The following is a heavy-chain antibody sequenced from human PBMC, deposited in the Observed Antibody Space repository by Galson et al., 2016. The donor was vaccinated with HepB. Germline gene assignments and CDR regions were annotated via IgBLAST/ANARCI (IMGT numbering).Heavy chain of an antibody. V-gene: IGHV3-15*01. CDR1: GFTFSNAW. CDR2: VKTKSEGGTT. D-gene: IGHD1-26*01. J-gene: IGHJ4*02. Sequence: SLRLSCAASGFTFSNAWMTWVRQAPGKGLEWVGRVKTKSEGGTTDYAAPVKGRSTISRDDSKNTLYLHMKSLKTEDTALYYCTTDGEVGAPRSDSWGQGTLVAVSS. CDR3: TTDGEVGAPRSDS.